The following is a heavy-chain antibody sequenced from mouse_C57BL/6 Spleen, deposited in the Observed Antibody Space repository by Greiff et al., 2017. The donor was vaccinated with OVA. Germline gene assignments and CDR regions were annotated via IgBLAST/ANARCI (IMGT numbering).Heavy chain of an antibody. Sequence: VKLVESGPELVKPGASVKISCKASGYAFSSSWMNWVKQRPGKGLEWSGRIYPGDGDTNYNGKFKGKATLTGDQSSSTAYMQLSSLTSEDAAVYFCASLGSWFAYWGQGTLVTVSA. CDR2: IYPGDGDT. CDR1: GYAFSSSW. V-gene: IGHV1-82*01. CDR3: ASLGSWFAY. D-gene: IGHD3-1*01. J-gene: IGHJ3*01.